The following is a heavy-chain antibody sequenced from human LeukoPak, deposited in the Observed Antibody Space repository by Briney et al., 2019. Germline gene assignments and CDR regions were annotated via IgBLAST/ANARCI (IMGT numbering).Heavy chain of an antibody. Sequence: SETLSLTCTVSGDSISSYYWSWIRQPPGKGLEWIGYIYYTGSTKYNPSLKSRVTISLDTSKKQFSLKLTPVTAADTAVYSCARTRRGYTYGFRSRELLKAFDIWGQGTVVTVSS. CDR2: IYYTGST. D-gene: IGHD5-18*01. CDR1: GDSISSYY. J-gene: IGHJ3*02. V-gene: IGHV4-59*01. CDR3: ARTRRGYTYGFRSRELLKAFDI.